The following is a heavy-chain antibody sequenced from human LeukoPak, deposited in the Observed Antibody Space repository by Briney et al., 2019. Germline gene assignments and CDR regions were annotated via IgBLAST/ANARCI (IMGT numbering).Heavy chain of an antibody. CDR1: GGSISSGGYY. V-gene: IGHV4-30-4*01. Sequence: SETLSLTYTVSGGSISSGGYYWSWIRQPPGEGLEWIGYIYYSGSTYYHPSLKSRVTISLDTSKNQFSLKLSSVTAADTAVYYCARVTTVTTSFHFDYWGQGTLVTVSS. D-gene: IGHD4-17*01. CDR3: ARVTTVTTSFHFDY. CDR2: IYYSGST. J-gene: IGHJ4*02.